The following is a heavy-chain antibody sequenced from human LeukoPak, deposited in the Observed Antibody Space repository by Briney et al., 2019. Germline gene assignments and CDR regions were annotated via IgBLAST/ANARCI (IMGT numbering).Heavy chain of an antibody. J-gene: IGHJ4*02. D-gene: IGHD4-17*01. Sequence: GGSLRLSCAASGFTFSSHGMCWVRQAPGRGLEWVSSISIGGDTTYSDSVKGRFTISRDNSKNTLYLQMNSLRAEDTAVYYCAKDRNAVTPYYFDYWGQGTLVTVSS. CDR1: GFTFSSHG. CDR3: AKDRNAVTPYYFDY. V-gene: IGHV3-23*01. CDR2: ISIGGDTT.